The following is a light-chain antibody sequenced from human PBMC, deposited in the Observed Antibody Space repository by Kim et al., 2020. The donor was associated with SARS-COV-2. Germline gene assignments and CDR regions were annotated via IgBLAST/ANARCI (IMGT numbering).Light chain of an antibody. CDR1: STNIGSNT. V-gene: IGLV1-44*01. J-gene: IGLJ2*01. Sequence: GVAITYSGSSTNIGSNTVNWYQQLPRTAPKLLIYSNNQRPSGVPDRFSGSKSGTSASLAISGLQSEDEADYYCAAWDDSLNGDVVFGGGTQLTVL. CDR2: SNN. CDR3: AAWDDSLNGDVV.